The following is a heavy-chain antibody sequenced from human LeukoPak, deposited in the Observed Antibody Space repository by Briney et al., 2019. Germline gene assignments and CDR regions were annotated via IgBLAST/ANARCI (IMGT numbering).Heavy chain of an antibody. CDR2: IIPIFGTA. CDR3: ARARHSSSWDGGTGDYYFDY. D-gene: IGHD6-13*01. CDR1: GGTFSSYA. J-gene: IGHJ4*02. Sequence: ASVKVSCKASGGTFSSYAISWVRQAPGQGLEWMGGIIPIFGTANYAQEFQGRVTITADESTSTAYMELSSLRSEDTAVYYCARARHSSSWDGGTGDYYFDYWGQGTLVTVSS. V-gene: IGHV1-69*13.